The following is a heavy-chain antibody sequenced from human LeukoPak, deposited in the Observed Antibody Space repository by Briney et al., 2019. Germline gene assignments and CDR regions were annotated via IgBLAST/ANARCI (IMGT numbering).Heavy chain of an antibody. CDR1: GFTFSSYS. V-gene: IGHV3-21*01. CDR3: ARDGYCSSTSCWAMYYYYGMDV. J-gene: IGHJ6*04. Sequence: GGSLRLSCAASGFTFSSYSTNWVRQAPGKGLEWVSSISSSSSYIYYADSVKGRFTISRDNAKNSLYLQMNGLRAEDTAVYYCARDGYCSSTSCWAMYYYYGMDVWGKGTTVTVSS. CDR2: ISSSSSYI. D-gene: IGHD2-2*03.